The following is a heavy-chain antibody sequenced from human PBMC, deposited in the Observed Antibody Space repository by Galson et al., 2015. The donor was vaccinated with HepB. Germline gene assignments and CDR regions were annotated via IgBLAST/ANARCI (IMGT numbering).Heavy chain of an antibody. Sequence: QSGAEVKKPGASLKISCKGSGYSFTSYWIGWVRQMPGKGLEWMGIIYPGDSDTRYSPSFQGQVTISADKSISTAYLQWSSLKASDTAMYYCARRSAAGTSPYYYGMDVWGQGTTVTVSS. J-gene: IGHJ6*02. CDR1: GYSFTSYW. D-gene: IGHD6-13*01. CDR2: IYPGDSDT. V-gene: IGHV5-51*01. CDR3: ARRSAAGTSPYYYGMDV.